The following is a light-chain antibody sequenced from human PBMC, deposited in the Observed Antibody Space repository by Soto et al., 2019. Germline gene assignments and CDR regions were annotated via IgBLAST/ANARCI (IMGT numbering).Light chain of an antibody. CDR2: GPS. J-gene: IGKJ5*01. Sequence: EIVLTQSPGTLSLSPGERATLSCRASQNVNSNHIAWYQQKPGQAPRLLIYGPSSRATGIPERFSGSGSGTDFTLTISRLEPEDFAVYFCHQFGSSPQTFGQGTRLEIK. V-gene: IGKV3-20*01. CDR1: QNVNSNH. CDR3: HQFGSSPQT.